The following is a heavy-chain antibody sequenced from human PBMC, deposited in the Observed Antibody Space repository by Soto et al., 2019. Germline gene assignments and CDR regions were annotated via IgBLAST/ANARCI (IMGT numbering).Heavy chain of an antibody. D-gene: IGHD5-18*01. CDR1: VFTFSIYS. J-gene: IGHJ4*02. CDR3: ARSPYGYEGTFDY. Sequence: GGSLRVSCASSVFTFSIYSMNWVRQAPGKGLEWVSSISSSSSYIYYADSVKGRFTISRDNAKNSLYLQMNSLRAEDTAVYYCARSPYGYEGTFDYWGQGTMVTVSS. CDR2: ISSSSSYI. V-gene: IGHV3-21*01.